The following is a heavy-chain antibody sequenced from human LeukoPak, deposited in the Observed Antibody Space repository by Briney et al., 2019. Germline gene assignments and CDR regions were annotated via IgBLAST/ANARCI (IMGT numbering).Heavy chain of an antibody. D-gene: IGHD3-22*01. Sequence: GGSLRLSCAASGITFSTYIMSWVRQAPGKGLEWVSSISSSTGYIYYADSVKGRFTISRDNAKNTLYLQMNSLRAEDTAVYYCAKSLALLVVTSVDYWGLGTLVTVSS. CDR2: ISSSTGYI. CDR3: AKSLALLVVTSVDY. V-gene: IGHV3-21*04. J-gene: IGHJ4*02. CDR1: GITFSTYI.